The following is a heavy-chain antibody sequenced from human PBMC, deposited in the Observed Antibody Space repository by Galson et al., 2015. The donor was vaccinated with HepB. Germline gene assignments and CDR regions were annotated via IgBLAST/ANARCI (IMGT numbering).Heavy chain of an antibody. J-gene: IGHJ4*02. CDR2: ISSSSSYI. D-gene: IGHD2-2*01. CDR1: GFTFSSYS. CDR3: ARDPSYCSSTSCYSEPFFDY. V-gene: IGHV3-21*01. Sequence: SLRLSCAASGFTFSSYSMNWVRQAPGKGLEWVSSISSSSSYIYYADSVKGRFTISRDNAKNSLYLQMNSLRAEDTAVYYCARDPSYCSSTSCYSEPFFDYWGQGTLVTVSS.